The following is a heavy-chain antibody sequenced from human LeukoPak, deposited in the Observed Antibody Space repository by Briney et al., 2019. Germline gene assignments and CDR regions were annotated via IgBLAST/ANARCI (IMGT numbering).Heavy chain of an antibody. J-gene: IGHJ5*02. CDR2: INPNSGGT. D-gene: IGHD3-10*01. CDR3: ARHYRVEWFGVLPFGNWFDP. Sequence: GASVKVSCKTSGYTFTGYYIHWVRQAPGQGLQWLGWINPNSGGTNYAQNFQGRVTVTRDTSTATAYMELRWLTSDDTAVYYCARHYRVEWFGVLPFGNWFDPWGQGTLVTVSS. CDR1: GYTFTGYY. V-gene: IGHV1-2*02.